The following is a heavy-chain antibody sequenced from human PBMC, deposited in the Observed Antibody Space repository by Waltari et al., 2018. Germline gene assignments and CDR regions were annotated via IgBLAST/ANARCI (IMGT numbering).Heavy chain of an antibody. D-gene: IGHD2-2*01. CDR1: EFIFRSYA. CDR3: ARDYCERTRCHGMDV. J-gene: IGHJ6*02. CDR2: ISYNSKNT. V-gene: IGHV3-30*04. Sequence: ASEFIFRSYANHVVRQAQGKWLEWVAVISYNSKNTYFVDSVKGRVTISRDNSKKTLFLQMNSLRAEDTAVYYCARDYCERTRCHGMDVWGQGPTV.